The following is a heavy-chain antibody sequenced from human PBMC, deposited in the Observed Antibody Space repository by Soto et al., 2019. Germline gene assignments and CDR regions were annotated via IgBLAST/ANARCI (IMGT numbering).Heavy chain of an antibody. J-gene: IGHJ4*02. V-gene: IGHV2-5*02. CDR1: GFSLSTSEVG. CDR2: IYWDDDK. CDR3: AFRVLERGGFDY. D-gene: IGHD1-1*01. Sequence: QITLKESGPTLVNPTQTLTLTCTFSGFSLSTSEVGVGWIRQPPGKALEWLALIYWDDDKRYSPSLKSRLTIXKXXSKNQVVLTMTNMDPVDTATYYCAFRVLERGGFDYWGQGTLVTVSS.